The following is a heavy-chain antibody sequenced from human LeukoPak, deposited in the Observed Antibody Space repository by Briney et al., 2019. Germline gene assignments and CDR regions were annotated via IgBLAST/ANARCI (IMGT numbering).Heavy chain of an antibody. D-gene: IGHD3-10*01. J-gene: IGHJ4*02. V-gene: IGHV3-43D*03. Sequence: EGSLRLSCAASGFTFDDYAMHWVRQAPGKGLEWVSLISWDGGSTYYADSVKGRFTISRDNSKNSLYLQMNSLRVEDTAVYYCVRERFHGSGAPRYDYWGQGTLVTVSS. CDR3: VRERFHGSGAPRYDY. CDR1: GFTFDDYA. CDR2: ISWDGGST.